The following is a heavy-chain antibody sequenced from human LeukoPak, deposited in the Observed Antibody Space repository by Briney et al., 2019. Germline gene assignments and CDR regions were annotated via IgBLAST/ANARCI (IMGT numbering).Heavy chain of an antibody. Sequence: PSETLSLTCSVSGDSITTTSYYWAWIRQPPEKGLEWLGSIYYTGGTQYSPSLKSRLTMSVDTSKNQFSLKLNSVTAADTAVYYCARHGGTRITLVEVYYFDYWGQGALVTVSS. J-gene: IGHJ4*02. CDR1: GDSITTTSYY. D-gene: IGHD4-11*01. CDR3: ARHGGTRITLVEVYYFDY. V-gene: IGHV4-39*01. CDR2: IYYTGGT.